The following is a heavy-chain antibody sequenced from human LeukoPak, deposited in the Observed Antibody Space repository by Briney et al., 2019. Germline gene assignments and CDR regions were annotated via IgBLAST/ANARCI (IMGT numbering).Heavy chain of an antibody. CDR3: ARAIDSSSSHFFDY. J-gene: IGHJ4*02. V-gene: IGHV1-69*04. Sequence: SVKVSCKASGGTFRSYAISWVRQAPGQGLEWMGRIIPIFGIANYAQKFQGRVTITADKSTSTAYMELSSLRSEDTAVYYCARAIDSSSSHFFDYWGQGTLVTVSS. CDR2: IIPIFGIA. CDR1: GGTFRSYA. D-gene: IGHD6-6*01.